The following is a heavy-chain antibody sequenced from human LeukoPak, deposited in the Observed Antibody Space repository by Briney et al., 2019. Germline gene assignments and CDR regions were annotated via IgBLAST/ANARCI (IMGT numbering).Heavy chain of an antibody. CDR2: ISLAGRT. Sequence: SETLSLTCGVSGGSITATNFWSWVRQPPGGGLEWIGEISLAGRTRYNPSLESRVTISIDESKNHLYLNLAPVTAADTAVYYCSRVQLPATIGAFDIWGQGTMVTVSS. V-gene: IGHV4-4*02. D-gene: IGHD2-2*02. CDR3: SRVQLPATIGAFDI. CDR1: GGSITATNF. J-gene: IGHJ3*02.